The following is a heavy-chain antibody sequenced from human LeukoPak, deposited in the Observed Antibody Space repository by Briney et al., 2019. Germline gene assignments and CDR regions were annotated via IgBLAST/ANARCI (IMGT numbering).Heavy chain of an antibody. CDR2: IYYSGST. CDR1: GGSISSYY. D-gene: IGHD3-9*01. V-gene: IGHV4-59*08. J-gene: IGHJ4*02. Sequence: PSETLSLTCTVSGGSISSYYWSWIRQPPGKGLEWIGYIYYSGSTNYNPSLKSRVTISVDTSKNQFSLKLSSVTAADTAVYYCAGGLYYDILTGTHQPFDYWGQGTLVTVSS. CDR3: AGGLYYDILTGTHQPFDY.